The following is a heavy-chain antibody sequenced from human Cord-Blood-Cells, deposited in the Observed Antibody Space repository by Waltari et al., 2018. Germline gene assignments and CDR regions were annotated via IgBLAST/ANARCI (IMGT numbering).Heavy chain of an antibody. D-gene: IGHD4-17*01. CDR2: INHSGST. V-gene: IGHV4-34*01. CDR3: ARSDYGDYFDY. Sequence: QVQLQQWGAGLLKPSETLSLTCAVYGGSFSGYYWSWIRQPPGKGLEWIGEINHSGSTNYDPSLKSRVTISVDTSKNQFSLKLGSVTAADTAVYYCARSDYGDYFDYWGQGTLVTVSS. CDR1: GGSFSGYY. J-gene: IGHJ4*02.